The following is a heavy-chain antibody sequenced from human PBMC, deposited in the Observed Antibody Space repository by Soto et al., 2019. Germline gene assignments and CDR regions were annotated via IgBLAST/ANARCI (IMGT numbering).Heavy chain of an antibody. D-gene: IGHD3-16*02. V-gene: IGHV1-18*01. J-gene: IGHJ4*02. CDR1: GYTFTSYG. CDR3: ARVIGYVWGSYRYRLYYFDY. CDR2: ISAYNGNT. Sequence: QVQLVQSGAEVKKPGASVKVSCKASGYTFTSYGISWVRQAPGQVLEWMGWISAYNGNTNYAQKLQGRVTMTTDTSTSTAYMELRSLRSDDTAVYYCARVIGYVWGSYRYRLYYFDYWGQGTLVTGSS.